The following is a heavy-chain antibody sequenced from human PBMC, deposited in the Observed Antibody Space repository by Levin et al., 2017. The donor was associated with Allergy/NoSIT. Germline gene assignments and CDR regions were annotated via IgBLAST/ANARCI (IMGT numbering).Heavy chain of an antibody. CDR2: ISGSGGST. Sequence: GESLKISCAASGFTFSSYAMSWVRQAPGKGLEWVSAISGSGGSTYYADSVKGRFTISRDNSKNTLYLQMNSLRAEDTAVYYCAKGRLYFDWEFDYWGQGTLVTVSS. V-gene: IGHV3-23*01. J-gene: IGHJ4*02. CDR1: GFTFSSYA. D-gene: IGHD3-9*01. CDR3: AKGRLYFDWEFDY.